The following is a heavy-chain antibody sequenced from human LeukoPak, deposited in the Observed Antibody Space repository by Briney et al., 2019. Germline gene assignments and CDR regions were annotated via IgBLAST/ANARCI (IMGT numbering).Heavy chain of an antibody. V-gene: IGHV3-48*01. CDR1: GFTFSSYN. D-gene: IGHD2-2*02. J-gene: IGHJ4*02. CDR3: ARDAEDGYCRSTSCYTPSSLDY. CDR2: ISSSSSTI. Sequence: GGSLRLSCAASGFTFSSYNMNWVRQAPGKGLEWVSYISSSSSTIYYADSVKGRFTISRDNAKNSLYLQMNSLRAEDTAVYYCARDAEDGYCRSTSCYTPSSLDYWGQGTLVTVSS.